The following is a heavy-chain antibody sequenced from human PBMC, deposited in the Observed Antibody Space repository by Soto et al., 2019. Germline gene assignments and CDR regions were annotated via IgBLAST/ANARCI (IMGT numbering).Heavy chain of an antibody. CDR2: ISYDGSNK. CDR1: GFTFSSYG. D-gene: IGHD3-3*01. V-gene: IGHV3-30*18. CDR3: AKAEGFWSGRDYYYYGMDV. Sequence: GGSLRLSCAASGFTFSSYGMHWVRQAPGKGLEWVAVISYDGSNKYYADSVKGRFTISRDNSKNTLYLQMNSLRAEDTAVYYCAKAEGFWSGRDYYYYGMDVWGQGTTVTVSS. J-gene: IGHJ6*02.